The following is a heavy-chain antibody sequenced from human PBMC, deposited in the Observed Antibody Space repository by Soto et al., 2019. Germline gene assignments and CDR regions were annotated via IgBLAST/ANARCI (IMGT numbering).Heavy chain of an antibody. D-gene: IGHD5-12*01. CDR2: INHSGST. Sequence: PSETLSLTCTVSGGSISSYYWSWIRQPPGKGLEWIGEINHSGSTNYNPSLKSRVTISVDTSKNQFSLKLTSVTAADMAVYYCARRDGYNSDYWGQGTLVTVSS. CDR3: ARRDGYNSDY. J-gene: IGHJ4*02. V-gene: IGHV4-34*01. CDR1: GGSISSYY.